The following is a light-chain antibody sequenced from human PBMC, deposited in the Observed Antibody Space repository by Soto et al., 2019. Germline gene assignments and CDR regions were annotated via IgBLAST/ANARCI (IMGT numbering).Light chain of an antibody. V-gene: IGKV1-27*01. CDR3: QKYNNAPRT. CDR1: QGISNY. CDR2: AAS. J-gene: IGKJ1*01. Sequence: DIQMTQSPSSLSASVGDTVTITCRASQGISNYLAWYQQKPGQVPNLLIYAASTLQSGVPSRFSGSGPGTDFTLTISSLRPDDVATYYCQKYNNAPRTFGQWTKVDI.